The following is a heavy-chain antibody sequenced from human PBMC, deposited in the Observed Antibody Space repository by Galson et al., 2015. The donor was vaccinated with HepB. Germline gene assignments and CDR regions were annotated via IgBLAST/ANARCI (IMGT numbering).Heavy chain of an antibody. J-gene: IGHJ6*02. D-gene: IGHD2-15*01. CDR3: ARDGSGCTGGSCYYYGMDF. Sequence: SVKVSCKASGYTLSSYGISWVRQAPGQGLEWMGWIGAYTGNTNYAHNFQGRLTLTTDTSTSTAYMELRSLTSDDTAVYYCARDGSGCTGGSCYYYGMDFWGQGTTVTVSS. V-gene: IGHV1-18*01. CDR2: IGAYTGNT. CDR1: GYTLSSYG.